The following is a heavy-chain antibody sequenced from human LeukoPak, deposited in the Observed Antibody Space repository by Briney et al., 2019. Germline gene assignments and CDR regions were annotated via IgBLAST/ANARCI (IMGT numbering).Heavy chain of an antibody. Sequence: SETLSLICTVSGGSISSYYWSWIRQPPGKGLEWIGYSHYSGATDYNPSLKSRVTISVDTSKNQFSLKLNSVTAADTAVYYCARKQWQVSHYFDSWGQGTLVTASS. CDR1: GGSISSYY. CDR3: ARKQWQVSHYFDS. V-gene: IGHV4-59*08. CDR2: SHYSGAT. D-gene: IGHD6-19*01. J-gene: IGHJ4*02.